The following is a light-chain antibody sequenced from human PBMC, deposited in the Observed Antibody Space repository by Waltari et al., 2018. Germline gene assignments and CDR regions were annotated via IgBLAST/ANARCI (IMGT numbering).Light chain of an antibody. J-gene: IGKJ3*01. V-gene: IGKV1-33*01. CDR2: DAS. CDR1: QDISNY. CDR3: QQYDNLPV. Sequence: DFQMTQSPSSLSASVGDRVTITCQASQDISNYLNWYQHKPEKATKLLIYDASNLETGVPSRFSGSGAGTDFTFTISSLQPEDIATYYCQQYDNLPVFGPGTKVDIK.